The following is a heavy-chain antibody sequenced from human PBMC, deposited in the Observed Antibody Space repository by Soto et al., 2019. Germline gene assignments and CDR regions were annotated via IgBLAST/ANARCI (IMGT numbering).Heavy chain of an antibody. D-gene: IGHD6-19*01. CDR1: GGSISSYY. Sequence: SETLSLTCTVSGGSISSYYWSWIRQPAGKGLEWIGRIYTSGSTNYNPSLKSRVTMSVDTSKNQFSLKLSSVTAADTAVYYCARDLTALAVAALARYNWFDPWGQGTLVTVSS. V-gene: IGHV4-4*07. CDR3: ARDLTALAVAALARYNWFDP. CDR2: IYTSGST. J-gene: IGHJ5*02.